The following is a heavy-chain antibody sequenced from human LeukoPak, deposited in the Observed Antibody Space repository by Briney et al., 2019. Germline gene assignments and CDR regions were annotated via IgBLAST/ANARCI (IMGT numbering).Heavy chain of an antibody. D-gene: IGHD6-13*01. CDR2: VYYSGNA. CDR3: ARPGYTSSPGLTHYFDF. Sequence: SETLSLTCTVSGGSISSYYWGWIRQPPGKGLEWIGSVYYSGNAYYNPSLNSRVSILFNTSKNQFSLRLSSLTAADTAVYYCARPGYTSSPGLTHYFDFWGPGILVTVSS. J-gene: IGHJ4*02. V-gene: IGHV4-39*01. CDR1: GGSISSYY.